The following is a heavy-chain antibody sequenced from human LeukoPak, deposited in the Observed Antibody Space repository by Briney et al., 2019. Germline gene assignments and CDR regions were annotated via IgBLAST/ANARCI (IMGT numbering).Heavy chain of an antibody. Sequence: GGSLRLSCVASGFTFNSHAMSWVRQAPGEGLEWVSVISGRGDNTFYADSVKGRFTISRDNSKNTLSLQMNSLRAEDTAVYYCAKVSSRFLEWEDLDYWGQGTLVTVSS. CDR3: AKVSSRFLEWEDLDY. J-gene: IGHJ4*02. CDR1: GFTFNSHA. V-gene: IGHV3-23*01. D-gene: IGHD3-3*01. CDR2: ISGRGDNT.